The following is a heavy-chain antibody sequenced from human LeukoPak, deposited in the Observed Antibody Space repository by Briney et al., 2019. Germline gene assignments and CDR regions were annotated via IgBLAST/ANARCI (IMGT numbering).Heavy chain of an antibody. J-gene: IGHJ4*02. CDR3: ARTTYYDLPTPDC. CDR1: GFTFSDYG. D-gene: IGHD3-3*01. Sequence: GGSLRLSCAASGFTFSDYGMIWVRQAPGKGLVWVSSISDNSGAIHYAESVKGRFTISRDSAKNSLYLQMNGLGAEDTAIYYCARTTYYDLPTPDCWGQGTLVTVSS. V-gene: IGHV3-21*01. CDR2: ISDNSGAI.